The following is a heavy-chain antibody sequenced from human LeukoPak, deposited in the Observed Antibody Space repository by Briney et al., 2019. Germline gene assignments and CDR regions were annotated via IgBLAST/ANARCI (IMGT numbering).Heavy chain of an antibody. CDR1: GCTFSSYE. D-gene: IGHD1-26*01. J-gene: IGHJ3*02. V-gene: IGHV3-48*03. CDR2: ISSSGSTI. CDR3: ARGGSYLSAFDI. Sequence: GGSLRLSCAASGCTFSSYEMNWVREAPGKGLEWVSYISSSGSTIYYADSVKGRFTISRDNAKNSLYLQMNSLRAEDTAVYYCARGGSYLSAFDIWGQGTMVTVSS.